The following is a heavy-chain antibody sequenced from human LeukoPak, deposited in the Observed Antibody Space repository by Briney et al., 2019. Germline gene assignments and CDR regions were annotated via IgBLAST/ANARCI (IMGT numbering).Heavy chain of an antibody. CDR3: AKGGITWGSGYWFFDL. CDR1: GFTFTTYT. D-gene: IGHD3-16*01. V-gene: IGHV3-23*01. CDR2: ISVNGNYT. J-gene: IGHJ2*01. Sequence: PGGSLRLSCAAFGFTFTTYTMTWVRQAPGKGLDWVSGISVNGNYTYYADSVKGRFTISRDNSKNTVYLQLNSLRVEDTAVYYCAKGGITWGSGYWFFDLWGLGTLVTVSS.